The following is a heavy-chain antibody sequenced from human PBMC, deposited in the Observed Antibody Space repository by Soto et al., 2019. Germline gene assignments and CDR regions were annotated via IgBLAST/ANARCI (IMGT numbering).Heavy chain of an antibody. D-gene: IGHD2-2*01. CDR2: ISGSGGSP. V-gene: IGHV3-23*01. J-gene: IGHJ4*02. CDR1: GFTFSTYT. CDR3: AKARCSTTNCDVPDY. Sequence: EVQLLESGGGLVQPGGSLRLSCVASGFTFSTYTLSWVRQAPGKGLEWVSVISGSGGSPSYADSVQGRFSTSRDNPKNTLYLQMNSLRGEDTSMYYCAKARCSTTNCDVPDYWGQGPLVTVSS.